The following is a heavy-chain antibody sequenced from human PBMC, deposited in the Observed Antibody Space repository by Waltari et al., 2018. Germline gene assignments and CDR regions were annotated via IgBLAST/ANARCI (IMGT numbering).Heavy chain of an antibody. Sequence: DVQVVESGGGLVQPGGSLRLSCAASGFTFRSYEMHWVRQAPGKGPEWISYISSSGSLIYYADSVKGRFTISRDNAKNSLYLQMNSLRVEDTAVYYCAKGQSYADPAYWGQGTLVTVSP. CDR2: ISSSGSLI. CDR3: AKGQSYADPAY. V-gene: IGHV3-48*03. J-gene: IGHJ4*02. D-gene: IGHD3-16*01. CDR1: GFTFRSYE.